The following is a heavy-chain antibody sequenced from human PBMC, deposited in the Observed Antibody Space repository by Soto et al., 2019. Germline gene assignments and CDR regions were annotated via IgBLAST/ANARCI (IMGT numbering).Heavy chain of an antibody. J-gene: IGHJ4*02. V-gene: IGHV3-23*01. Sequence: EVQLLESGGGLVQPGGSLRLSCEASGFTFRNYATSWARQAPGKGLEWVSAISGSGGTTHYADSVKGRFTISRDNSKNTLYLQMNSLRVEDTAVYYCAKDRSSTSCYAFDYWGQGSLVTVSS. D-gene: IGHD2-2*01. CDR2: ISGSGGTT. CDR1: GFTFRNYA. CDR3: AKDRSSTSCYAFDY.